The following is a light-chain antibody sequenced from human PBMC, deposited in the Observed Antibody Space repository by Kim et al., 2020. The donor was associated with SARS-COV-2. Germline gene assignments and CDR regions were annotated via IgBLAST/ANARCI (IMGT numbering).Light chain of an antibody. CDR1: SGHSTYI. Sequence: QPALTQSSSASASLGSSVKLTCSLSSGHSTYIIAWHQQQPGKAPRYLMKVERSGSYNKGSGVPDRFSGSSSGADRYLTISNLQSEDEADYYCETWDSNTHRVFGGGTQLTVL. V-gene: IGLV4-60*03. CDR3: ETWDSNTHRV. J-gene: IGLJ3*02. CDR2: VERSGSY.